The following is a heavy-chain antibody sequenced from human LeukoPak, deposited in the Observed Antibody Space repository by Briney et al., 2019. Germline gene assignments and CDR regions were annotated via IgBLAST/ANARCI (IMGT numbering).Heavy chain of an antibody. CDR2: IICGGSCT. CDR1: GFTFSSYW. CDR3: AKGGDSDFWSGYYGHFDY. V-gene: IGHV3-74*01. J-gene: IGHJ4*02. D-gene: IGHD3-3*01. Sequence: PGGSLRLSCAASGFTFSSYWMHWVRQAPGKGLVWVSRIICGGSCTSYADSVKGRFTMSRHNDKNSLYLQMNSLEVEDTAIYYCAKGGDSDFWSGYYGHFDYWGLGIVVTVSS.